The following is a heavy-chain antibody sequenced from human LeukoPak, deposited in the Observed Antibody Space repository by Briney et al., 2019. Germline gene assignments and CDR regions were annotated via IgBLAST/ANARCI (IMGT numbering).Heavy chain of an antibody. D-gene: IGHD4-17*01. Sequence: GSSVKVSCKASGGTFSNYAITWVRQAPGQGLEWMGGIIPIFGTANYAQKFQGRVTITADESTSTAYMEVSSLRSEDTAVYYCARGEHGDSILENYYYYMDVWGKGTTVTVSS. J-gene: IGHJ6*03. V-gene: IGHV1-69*01. CDR2: IIPIFGTA. CDR1: GGTFSNYA. CDR3: ARGEHGDSILENYYYYMDV.